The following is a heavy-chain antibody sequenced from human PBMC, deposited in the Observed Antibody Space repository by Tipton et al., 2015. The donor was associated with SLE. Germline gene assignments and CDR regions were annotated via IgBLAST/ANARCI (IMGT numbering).Heavy chain of an antibody. D-gene: IGHD3-3*01. CDR1: SGALSSSSYY. V-gene: IGHV4-61*01. CDR2: IYYSGTT. CDR3: ATASTFWSGYRGFNS. J-gene: IGHJ5*01. Sequence: TLSLTCTVSSGALSSSSYYWSWIRQPPGKGLEWIGYIYYSGTTNYNSSLKSRVTISVYTSKNQFSLKLNSVTAADTAVYYCATASTFWSGYRGFNSWGQGTLVTVSS.